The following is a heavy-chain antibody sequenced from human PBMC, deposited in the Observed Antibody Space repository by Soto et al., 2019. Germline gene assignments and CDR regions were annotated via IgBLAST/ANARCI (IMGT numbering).Heavy chain of an antibody. CDR2: VKSKNDGGTT. D-gene: IGHD3-10*01. Sequence: LRLSYAASGFTFSNAWINCVRQTPGSVLVWVGRVKSKNDGGTTDCAAPVKGRFAISRDDSKNMVYLEMNSLQTEDTAMYYCTTDYYNTAQRVRFSYWGRGTLVTVSS. CDR3: TTDYYNTAQRVRFSY. CDR1: GFTFSNAW. J-gene: IGHJ2*01. V-gene: IGHV3-15*07.